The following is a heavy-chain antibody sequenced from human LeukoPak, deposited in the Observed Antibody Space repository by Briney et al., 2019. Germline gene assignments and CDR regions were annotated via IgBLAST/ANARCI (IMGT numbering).Heavy chain of an antibody. CDR1: GGSISSYY. CDR3: ARHGWFGELYSDY. Sequence: SETLSLTCTVSGGSISSYYWSWIRQPPGKRLEWIGYIYYSGSTNYNPSLKSRVTISVDTSKNQFSLKLSSVTAADTAVYYCARHGWFGELYSDYWGQGTLVTVSS. CDR2: IYYSGST. V-gene: IGHV4-59*08. D-gene: IGHD3-10*01. J-gene: IGHJ4*02.